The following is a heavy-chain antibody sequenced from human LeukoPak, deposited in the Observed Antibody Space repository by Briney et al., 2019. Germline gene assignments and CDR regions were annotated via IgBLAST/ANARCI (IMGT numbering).Heavy chain of an antibody. CDR2: ITSDGGNK. Sequence: GGSLRLSCAASGYTFSPYAMHWVRQAPGKGLRWVAVITSDGGNKYYADSVQGRFTISRDNSKNTLYLQMNSLRAEDTAVYYCAKELFDIWGQGTMVTVSS. CDR1: GYTFSPYA. J-gene: IGHJ3*02. CDR3: AKELFDI. V-gene: IGHV3-30-3*01.